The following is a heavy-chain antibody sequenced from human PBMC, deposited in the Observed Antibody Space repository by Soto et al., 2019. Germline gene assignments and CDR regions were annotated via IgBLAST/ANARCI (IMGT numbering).Heavy chain of an antibody. D-gene: IGHD3-10*01. V-gene: IGHV3-23*01. CDR2: ISGSGGST. CDR1: GFTFSSYA. Sequence: PGGSLRLSCAASGFTFSSYAMSWVRQAPGKGLEWVSAISGSGGSTYYADSVKDRFTISRDNSKNTLYLQMNSLRAEDTSVYYCAKDHYYGSGSYYDTWGQGTLVTVSS. CDR3: AKDHYYGSGSYYDT. J-gene: IGHJ5*02.